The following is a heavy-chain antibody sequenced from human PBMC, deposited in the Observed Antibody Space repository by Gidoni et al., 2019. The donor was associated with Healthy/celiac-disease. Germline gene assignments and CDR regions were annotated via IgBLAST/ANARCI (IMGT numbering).Heavy chain of an antibody. CDR1: GGTFSSYA. V-gene: IGHV1-69*01. CDR3: ASPPDQLPDYYYGMDV. CDR2: IIPIFGTA. J-gene: IGHJ6*02. D-gene: IGHD2-2*01. Sequence: QVQLVQSGAEVKKPGSSVKVSCKASGGTFSSYAIRWVRQAPGQGLEWMGGIIPIFGTANYEQKFQGRVTITADESTSTAYMELSSLRSEDTAVYYCASPPDQLPDYYYGMDVWGQGTTVTVSS.